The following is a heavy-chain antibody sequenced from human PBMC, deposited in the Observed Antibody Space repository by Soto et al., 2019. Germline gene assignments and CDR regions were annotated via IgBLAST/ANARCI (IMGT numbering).Heavy chain of an antibody. CDR2: IWYDGSNK. D-gene: IGHD6-6*01. V-gene: IGHV3-33*01. Sequence: QVQLVESGGGVVQPGRSLRLSCAASGFTFSSYGMHWVRQAPGKGLEWVAVIWYDGSNKYYADSVKGRFTISSDNSKNTLYLQMNSLRAEDTAVYYCARDWGSEYGSPDDYWGQGTLVTVSS. CDR3: ARDWGSEYGSPDDY. CDR1: GFTFSSYG. J-gene: IGHJ4*02.